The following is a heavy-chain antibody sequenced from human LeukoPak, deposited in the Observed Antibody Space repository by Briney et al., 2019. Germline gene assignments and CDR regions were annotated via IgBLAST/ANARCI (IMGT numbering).Heavy chain of an antibody. D-gene: IGHD1-20*01. CDR1: VYTFTGYY. V-gene: IGHV1-2*04. CDR3: ARAAVTEVYFDY. Sequence: ASVKVSCKASVYTFTGYYMHWVRQAPRQGLEWMGWINPNSGGTNYAQKFQGCVTMTRDTSISTAYMELSRLRSDDTAVYYCARAAVTEVYFDYWGQGTLVTVSS. CDR2: INPNSGGT. J-gene: IGHJ4*02.